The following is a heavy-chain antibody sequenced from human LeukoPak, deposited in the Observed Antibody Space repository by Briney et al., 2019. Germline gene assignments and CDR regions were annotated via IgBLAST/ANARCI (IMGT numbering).Heavy chain of an antibody. CDR3: ARVRYSSSWYWGGNWFDP. J-gene: IGHJ5*02. V-gene: IGHV4-59*12. CDR2: IYYDGST. CDR1: GGSISTYY. D-gene: IGHD6-13*01. Sequence: KASETLSLTCTVSGGSISTYYWSWIRQSPGKGLEWIGYIYYDGSTNYNPSLKSRVTISVDTSKNQFSLKLSSVTAADTAVYYCARVRYSSSWYWGGNWFDPWGQGTLVTVSS.